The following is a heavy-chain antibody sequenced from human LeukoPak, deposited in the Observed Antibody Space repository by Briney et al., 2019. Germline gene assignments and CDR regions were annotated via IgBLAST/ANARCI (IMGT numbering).Heavy chain of an antibody. Sequence: GGSLRLSCAASGSTFSSYGMSWVRQAPGKGLEWVSAISGSGGSTYYADSVKGRFTISRDNSKNTLYLQMNSLRAEDTAVYYCAKYFEWELLGFDYWGQGTLVTVSS. D-gene: IGHD1-26*01. V-gene: IGHV3-23*01. J-gene: IGHJ4*02. CDR2: ISGSGGST. CDR3: AKYFEWELLGFDY. CDR1: GSTFSSYG.